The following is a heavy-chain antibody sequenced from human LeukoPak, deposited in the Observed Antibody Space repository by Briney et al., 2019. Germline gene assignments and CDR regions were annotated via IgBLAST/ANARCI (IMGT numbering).Heavy chain of an antibody. Sequence: LGGTLRLSCAASGFTFSSYGMNWVRQAPGKGLEWVSVITGGGGSTYYADSVKGRFTISRDNSKNTLYLQMNSLRAEDTAVYYCAKLKSSHPLWGRGTLVTVSS. V-gene: IGHV3-23*01. CDR3: AKLKSSHPL. CDR2: ITGGGGST. D-gene: IGHD6-13*01. J-gene: IGHJ2*01. CDR1: GFTFSSYG.